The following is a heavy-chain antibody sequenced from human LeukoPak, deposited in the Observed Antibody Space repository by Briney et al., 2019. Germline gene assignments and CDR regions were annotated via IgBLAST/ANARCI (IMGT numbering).Heavy chain of an antibody. Sequence: GGSLRLSCAASGFTFSSYEMNWVRQAPGKGLEWVSYISSSGSTIYYADSVKGRFTISRDNAKNSLYLQMNSLRAEDTAVYYCARVDDSYGFRVDYWGQGTLVTVSS. CDR1: GFTFSSYE. CDR3: ARVDDSYGFRVDY. D-gene: IGHD5-18*01. V-gene: IGHV3-48*03. J-gene: IGHJ4*02. CDR2: ISSSGSTI.